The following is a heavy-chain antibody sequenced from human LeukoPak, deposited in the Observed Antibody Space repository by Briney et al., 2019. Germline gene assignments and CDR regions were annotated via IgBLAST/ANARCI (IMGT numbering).Heavy chain of an antibody. V-gene: IGHV3-30*03. CDR2: ISYDGSNK. J-gene: IGHJ4*02. D-gene: IGHD3-10*01. Sequence: GRSLRLSCAASGFTFSSYGMHWVRQAPGKGLEWVAVISYDGSNKYYADSVRGRFTISRDNSKNTLYLQMNSLRAEDTAVYYCATDFRYGSTWGPGTLVTVSS. CDR3: ATDFRYGST. CDR1: GFTFSSYG.